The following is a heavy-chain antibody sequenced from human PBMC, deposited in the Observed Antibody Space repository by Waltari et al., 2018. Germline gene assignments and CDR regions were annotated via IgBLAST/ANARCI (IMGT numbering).Heavy chain of an antibody. CDR2: IKQDGSEK. CDR3: ARGRGSAFDI. Sequence: DVHLVESGGGLVQPGGSLRISCAASGFPFRNYWVNWVRQAPGKGLEGGANIKQDGSEKCYVDSGKGCYTIPRDNVKNSLDLQMNIQRAEDTAVYYCARGRGSAFDIWGQGTMVTVSS. J-gene: IGHJ3*02. CDR1: GFPFRNYW. V-gene: IGHV3-7*04.